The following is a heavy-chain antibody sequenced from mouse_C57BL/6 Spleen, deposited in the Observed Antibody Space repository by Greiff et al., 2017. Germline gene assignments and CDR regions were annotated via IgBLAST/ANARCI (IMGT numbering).Heavy chain of an antibody. CDR1: GFTFSSYA. J-gene: IGHJ3*01. CDR2: ISDGGSYT. Sequence: DVKLVESGGGLVKPGGSLKLSCAASGFTFSSYAMSWVRQTPEKRLEWVATISDGGSYTYYPDNVKGRFTISRDNAKNNLYLQMSHLKSEDTAMYYCARDEGTTVPFAYWGQGTLVTVSA. V-gene: IGHV5-4*01. D-gene: IGHD1-1*01. CDR3: ARDEGTTVPFAY.